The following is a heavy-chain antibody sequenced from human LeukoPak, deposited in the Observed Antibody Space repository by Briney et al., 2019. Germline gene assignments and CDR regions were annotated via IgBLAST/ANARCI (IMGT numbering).Heavy chain of an antibody. V-gene: IGHV5-51*01. J-gene: IGHJ5*02. D-gene: IGHD3-22*01. CDR2: IYPGDSDT. Sequence: GESLKISCKGSGYSFTSYWIGWVRQMPGKGLEWMGIIYPGDSDTRYSPSFQGQVTISADKSISTAYLQWSSLKASDTAMYYCARRRNSVITNSNWFDPWGQGTLVTVSS. CDR1: GYSFTSYW. CDR3: ARRRNSVITNSNWFDP.